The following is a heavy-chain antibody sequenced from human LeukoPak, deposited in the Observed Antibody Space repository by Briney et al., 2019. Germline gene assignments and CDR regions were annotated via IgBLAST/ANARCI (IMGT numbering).Heavy chain of an antibody. D-gene: IGHD5-12*01. Sequence: SETLSLTCTVSGGSIRSYYWSWIRQPPGKGLEWIGYIYYSGSTNYNPSLKSRVTISVDTSKNQFSLKLSSVTAADTAVYHCARSPNSGYDPFDYWGQGTLVTVSS. CDR1: GGSIRSYY. V-gene: IGHV4-59*08. CDR2: IYYSGST. J-gene: IGHJ4*02. CDR3: ARSPNSGYDPFDY.